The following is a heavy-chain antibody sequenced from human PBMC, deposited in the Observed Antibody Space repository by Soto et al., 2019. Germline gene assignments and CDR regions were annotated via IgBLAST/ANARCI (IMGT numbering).Heavy chain of an antibody. V-gene: IGHV1-18*04. J-gene: IGHJ6*02. CDR2: ISAYNGNT. D-gene: IGHD3-10*01. CDR3: ARLANSAPLSDRLYGSGSYLTPHYYYGMDV. Sequence: ASVKVYCKASGYTFTSYGISWVRQAPGQGLEWMGWISAYNGNTNYAQKLQGRVTMTTDTSTSTAYMELRSLRSDDTAMYYCARLANSAPLSDRLYGSGSYLTPHYYYGMDVWGQGTTVTVSS. CDR1: GYTFTSYG.